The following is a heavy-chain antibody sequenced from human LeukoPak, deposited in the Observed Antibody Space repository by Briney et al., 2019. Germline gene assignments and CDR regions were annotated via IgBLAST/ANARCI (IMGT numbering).Heavy chain of an antibody. CDR1: GFTFDDYG. J-gene: IGHJ4*02. V-gene: IGHV3-20*04. Sequence: GGSLRLSCAASGFTFDDYGMSWVRQAPGKGLEWVSGINWNGGSTGYADSVKGRFTISRDNAKNSQYLQMNSLRAEDTAVYYCARAGYSSSWLDYWGQGTLVTVSS. CDR3: ARAGYSSSWLDY. CDR2: INWNGGST. D-gene: IGHD6-13*01.